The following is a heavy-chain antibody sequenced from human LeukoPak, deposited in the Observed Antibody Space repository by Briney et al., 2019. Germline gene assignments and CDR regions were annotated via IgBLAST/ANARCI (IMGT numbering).Heavy chain of an antibody. Sequence: SETLSLTCAVYGGSFSGYYWSWIRQPPGKGLEWIGEINHSGSTNYNPPLKSRVTISVDTSKNQFSLKLSSVTAADTAVYYCARGYSSGPFDYWGQGTLVTVSS. V-gene: IGHV4-34*01. CDR3: ARGYSSGPFDY. CDR1: GGSFSGYY. CDR2: INHSGST. J-gene: IGHJ4*02. D-gene: IGHD3-22*01.